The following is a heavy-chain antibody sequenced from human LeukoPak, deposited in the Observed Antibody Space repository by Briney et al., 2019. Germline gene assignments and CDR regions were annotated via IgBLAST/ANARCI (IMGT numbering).Heavy chain of an antibody. CDR2: ISYDGSNK. Sequence: GGSLRLSCAASGFTFSSYGMHWVRQAPGKGLEWVAVISYDGSNKYYADSVKGRFTISRDNSKNTLYLQMNSLRAEDTAVYYCAKGVGASAFDIWGQGTMVTVSS. CDR1: GFTFSSYG. V-gene: IGHV3-30*18. J-gene: IGHJ3*02. CDR3: AKGVGASAFDI. D-gene: IGHD1-26*01.